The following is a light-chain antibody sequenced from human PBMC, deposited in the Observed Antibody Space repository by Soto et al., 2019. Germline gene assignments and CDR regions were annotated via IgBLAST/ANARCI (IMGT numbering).Light chain of an antibody. CDR1: QSINSW. CDR3: QQYEAYPLT. Sequence: DIPLTQSPSTLSASVGDRVTITCRASQSINSWLAWYQQKPGKAPKLLVYKASSLESWVPSRFSGSGSGTEFTLTISTLQPDDFATYYCQQYEAYPLTFGGGTKVEI. CDR2: KAS. V-gene: IGKV1-5*03. J-gene: IGKJ4*01.